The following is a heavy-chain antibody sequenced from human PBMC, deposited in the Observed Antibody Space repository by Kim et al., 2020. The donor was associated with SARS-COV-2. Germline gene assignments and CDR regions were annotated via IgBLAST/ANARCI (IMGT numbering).Heavy chain of an antibody. CDR2: ITDSDVGT. V-gene: IGHV3-23*01. D-gene: IGHD6-19*01. Sequence: GGSLRLSCAASGFSFNNYGMSWVRLAPGKGLEWVSGITDSDVGTAYADSVKGRFTISRDNSKNTLYLQMNSLRAEDTAVYYCAARAPRQCYFAYWGQGTLVTVSS. J-gene: IGHJ4*02. CDR3: AARAPRQCYFAY. CDR1: GFSFNNYG.